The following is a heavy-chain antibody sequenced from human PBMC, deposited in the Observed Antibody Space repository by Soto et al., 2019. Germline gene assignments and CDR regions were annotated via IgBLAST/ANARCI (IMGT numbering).Heavy chain of an antibody. D-gene: IGHD5-18*01. J-gene: IGHJ4*02. CDR2: IIPIFGTA. CDR1: GGTFSSYA. V-gene: IGHV1-69*06. CDR3: ASVMGAYLDTAMLRSGLDFDY. Sequence: SVKVSCKASGGTFSSYAISWVRQAPGQGLEWMGGIIPIFGTANYAQKFQGRVTITADKSTSTAYMELSSLRSEDTAVYYCASVMGAYLDTAMLRSGLDFDYWGQGTLVTVSS.